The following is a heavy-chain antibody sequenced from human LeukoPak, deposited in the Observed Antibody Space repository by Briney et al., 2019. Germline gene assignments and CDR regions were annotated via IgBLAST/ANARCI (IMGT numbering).Heavy chain of an antibody. CDR2: IIPIFGTA. CDR3: ARVRYCSSTSCYCFDY. Sequence: SVKVSCKASGGTFSSYAISWVRQAPGQGLEWMGGIIPIFGTANYAQKFQGRVTITADESTSTAYMELSSLRSEDTAVYYCARVRYCSSTSCYCFDYWGQGTLVTVSS. D-gene: IGHD2-2*01. CDR1: GGTFSSYA. J-gene: IGHJ4*02. V-gene: IGHV1-69*13.